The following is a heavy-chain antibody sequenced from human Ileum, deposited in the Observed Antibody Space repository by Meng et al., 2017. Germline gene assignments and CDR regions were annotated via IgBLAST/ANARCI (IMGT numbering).Heavy chain of an antibody. CDR3: VSERRRSYFFDY. CDR1: GGSITRGDYY. V-gene: IGHV4-30-4*01. CDR2: IFYTGAT. Sequence: QVQLQEAGPGLGKPAQTLSLKGTVSGGSITRGDYYWSWIRQPPGKGLEWIGYIFYTGATYSNPSLKSRVTVSLDTSKSQFSLKLSSVTAADTAIYYCVSERRRSYFFDYWGQGTLVTVSS. J-gene: IGHJ4*02.